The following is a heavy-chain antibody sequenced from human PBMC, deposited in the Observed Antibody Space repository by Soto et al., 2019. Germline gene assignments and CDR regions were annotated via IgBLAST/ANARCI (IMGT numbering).Heavy chain of an antibody. Sequence: ASVKVSCKASGYTFTSYGISWVRQAPGQGLEWMGWISAYNGNTNYAQKLQGRVTMTTDTSTSTAYMELRSLRSDDTAVYYCARAIMITFGGVIVPYYFDYWGQGTLVTVSS. CDR3: ARAIMITFGGVIVPYYFDY. CDR2: ISAYNGNT. V-gene: IGHV1-18*01. J-gene: IGHJ4*02. CDR1: GYTFTSYG. D-gene: IGHD3-16*02.